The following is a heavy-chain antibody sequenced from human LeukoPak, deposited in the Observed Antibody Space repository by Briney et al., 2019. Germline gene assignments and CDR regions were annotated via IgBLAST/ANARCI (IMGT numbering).Heavy chain of an antibody. CDR3: AKSSGGLPRDYFDY. CDR2: IRYDGSNK. V-gene: IGHV3-30*02. CDR1: GFTFNNYG. Sequence: GGSLRLSCAASGFTFNNYGMHWVRQAPGKGLEWVAFIRYDGSNKYYAESVKGRFTISRDNSKNTLYLQMNSLRAEDTAVYYCAKSSGGLPRDYFDYWGQGTLVTVSS. D-gene: IGHD1-26*01. J-gene: IGHJ4*02.